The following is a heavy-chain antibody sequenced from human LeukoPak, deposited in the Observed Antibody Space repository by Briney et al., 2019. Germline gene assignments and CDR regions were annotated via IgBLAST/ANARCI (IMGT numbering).Heavy chain of an antibody. J-gene: IGHJ4*02. CDR3: ARVGYYESSGYYEY. Sequence: AASVKVSCKASGYTLTGYYMHWVRQAPGQGLEWMGRINPNSGGTNYAQKFQGRVTMTRDTSISTVYMELSSLRSDDTAVYYCARVGYYESSGYYEYWGQGTLVTVSS. V-gene: IGHV1-2*06. D-gene: IGHD3-22*01. CDR2: INPNSGGT. CDR1: GYTLTGYY.